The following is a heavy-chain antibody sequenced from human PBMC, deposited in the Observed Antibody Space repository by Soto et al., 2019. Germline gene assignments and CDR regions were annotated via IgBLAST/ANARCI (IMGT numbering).Heavy chain of an antibody. Sequence: SETLSLTCTVSGGSISSYYWSWIRQPPGKGLEWIGYIYYSGSTNYNPSLKSRVTISVDTSKNQFSLTLSSVTAADTAVYYCARDRWFDPWGQGTLVTVSS. CDR1: GGSISSYY. J-gene: IGHJ5*02. V-gene: IGHV4-59*01. CDR2: IYYSGST. CDR3: ARDRWFDP.